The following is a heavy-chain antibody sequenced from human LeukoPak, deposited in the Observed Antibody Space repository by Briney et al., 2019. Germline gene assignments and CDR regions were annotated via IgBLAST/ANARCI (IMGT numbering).Heavy chain of an antibody. CDR2: IYSGGST. D-gene: IGHD2-2*01. Sequence: GGSLRLSSAASGFTVSSNYMSWVRQAPGKGLEWVSVIYSGGSTYYADSVKGRFTISRDNSKNTLYLQMNSLRAEDTAVYYCARDLMGCSSTSCYERFDYWGQGTLVTVSS. CDR3: ARDLMGCSSTSCYERFDY. J-gene: IGHJ4*02. CDR1: GFTVSSNY. V-gene: IGHV3-66*02.